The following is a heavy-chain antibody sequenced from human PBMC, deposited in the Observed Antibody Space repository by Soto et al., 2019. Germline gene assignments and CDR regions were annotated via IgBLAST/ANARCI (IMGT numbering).Heavy chain of an antibody. CDR1: GFTFTDYY. Sequence: NPGGSLRLSCAASGFTFTDYYMSWIRQAPGKGLEWISYISGSGSSFSYADSVKGRFTISRDNAKNSLYLQMNSLRDDDTAVYYCARAPYGGNSAWGIDYWGQGTLVTVSS. CDR2: ISGSGSSF. D-gene: IGHD4-17*01. CDR3: ARAPYGGNSAWGIDY. V-gene: IGHV3-11*01. J-gene: IGHJ4*02.